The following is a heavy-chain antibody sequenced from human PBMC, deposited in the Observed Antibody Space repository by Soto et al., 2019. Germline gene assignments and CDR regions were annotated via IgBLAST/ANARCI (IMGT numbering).Heavy chain of an antibody. CDR3: ARDRKNYGSFDD. CDR1: GYIFTDFG. J-gene: IGHJ4*02. V-gene: IGHV1-18*01. D-gene: IGHD4-17*01. CDR2: INTYNGAT. Sequence: QVQMVQSGGEVKKPGASVKVSCQTSGYIFTDFGISWVRQAPGQGLEWMGWINTYNGATNNAQNFQARVTMTTDISTTTAHMELRSLTPDDTAVYYCARDRKNYGSFDDCGQGTLVSVTS.